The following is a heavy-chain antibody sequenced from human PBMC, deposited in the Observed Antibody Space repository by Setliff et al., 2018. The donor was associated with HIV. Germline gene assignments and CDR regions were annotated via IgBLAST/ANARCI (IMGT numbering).Heavy chain of an antibody. J-gene: IGHJ4*02. CDR1: GGSISSSDHY. V-gene: IGHV4-39*01. D-gene: IGHD3-10*01. CDR3: ARLSLSLVRGIINSGDRFFDY. Sequence: SETLSLTCTVSGGSISSSDHYWGWIRQPPGKGLEWIGSIYHSGRTFYNPPFKSRVTISVDRSKNQFSLKLSSVTAADTAVYYCARLSLSLVRGIINSGDRFFDYWGQGSLVTVSS. CDR2: IYHSGRT.